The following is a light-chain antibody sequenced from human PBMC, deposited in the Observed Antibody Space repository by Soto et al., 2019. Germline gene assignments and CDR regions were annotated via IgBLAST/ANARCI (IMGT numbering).Light chain of an antibody. CDR2: EVS. Sequence: QSALTQPASVSGSPGQSITISCTGTSSDVGGYNYVSWYQQYPGKAPKLIIYEVSNRPSGVSNRFSGSKSGNTASLTISGLQAEDEADDYCSSYTSSTTLYVFAAGTKLTVL. CDR1: SSDVGGYNY. J-gene: IGLJ1*01. CDR3: SSYTSSTTLYV. V-gene: IGLV2-14*01.